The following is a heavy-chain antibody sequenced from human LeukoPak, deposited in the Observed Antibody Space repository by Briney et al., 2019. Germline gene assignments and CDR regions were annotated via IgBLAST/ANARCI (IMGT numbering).Heavy chain of an antibody. V-gene: IGHV1-2*02. CDR1: GYTFTGYY. Sequence: ASVKVSYKASGYTFTGYYMHWVRPAPGQGLEWMGWINPNSGGTNYAQKCQGRVTMTRDTSISTAYMELSRLRSDDTAVYYCARAYAMSPFSPLYYYYGMDVWGQGTTVTVSS. CDR2: INPNSGGT. CDR3: ARAYAMSPFSPLYYYYGMDV. D-gene: IGHD2-8*01. J-gene: IGHJ6*02.